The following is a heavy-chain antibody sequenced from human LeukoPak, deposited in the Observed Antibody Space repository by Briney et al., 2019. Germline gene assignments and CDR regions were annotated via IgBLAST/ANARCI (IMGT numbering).Heavy chain of an antibody. Sequence: GGSLRLSCAASGFTFSSYGMHWVRQAPGKGLEWVAFIRYDGSNRHYADSVKGRFTISRDNSKNMLDLQMNSLRAEDTAVYYCARDLLPAYCGGDCYSAGFDPWGQGTLVTVSS. CDR2: IRYDGSNR. D-gene: IGHD2-21*02. CDR3: ARDLLPAYCGGDCYSAGFDP. CDR1: GFTFSSYG. J-gene: IGHJ5*02. V-gene: IGHV3-30*02.